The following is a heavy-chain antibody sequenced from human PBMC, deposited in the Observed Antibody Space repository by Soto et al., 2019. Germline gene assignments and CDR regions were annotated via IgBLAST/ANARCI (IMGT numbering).Heavy chain of an antibody. J-gene: IGHJ4*02. CDR3: ARRYGGNFDY. V-gene: IGHV4-61*07. D-gene: IGHD1-26*01. Sequence: SWIRQPPGKGLEWIGYIYYSGSTNYNPSLKSRVSISVDTSKNQFSLKLSSVTAADTAVYYCARRYGGNFDYWGQGTLVTVSS. CDR2: IYYSGST.